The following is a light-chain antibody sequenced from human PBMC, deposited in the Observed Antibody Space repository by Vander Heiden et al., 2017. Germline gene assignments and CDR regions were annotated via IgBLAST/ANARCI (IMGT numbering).Light chain of an antibody. CDR2: AAS. V-gene: IGKV1-27*01. Sequence: QLTQSPSSLSASVGDRVRITCRASQGISNYLAWYQQKPGKVPKLLIYAASTLQSGVPSRFSGSGSGTDFTLTISSLQPEDVATYYCQKYNSAPQTFGQGTKVEIK. J-gene: IGKJ1*01. CDR3: QKYNSAPQT. CDR1: QGISNY.